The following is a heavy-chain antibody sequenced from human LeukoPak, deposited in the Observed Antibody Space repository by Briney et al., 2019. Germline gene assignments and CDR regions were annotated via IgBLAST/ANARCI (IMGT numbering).Heavy chain of an antibody. V-gene: IGHV1-18*01. D-gene: IGHD6-13*01. J-gene: IGHJ5*02. CDR3: ARPIVAAGSNWFDP. CDR2: ISAYNGNT. CDR1: GYTFTSYG. Sequence: GSSVKVSCKASGYTFTSYGISWVRQAPGQGLEWMGWISAYNGNTNYAQKLQGRVTMTTDTSTSTAYMELRSLRSDDTAVYYCARPIVAAGSNWFDPWGQGTLVTVSS.